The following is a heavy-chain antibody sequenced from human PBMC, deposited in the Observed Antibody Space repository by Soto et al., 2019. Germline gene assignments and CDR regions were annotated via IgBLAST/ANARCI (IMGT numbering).Heavy chain of an antibody. J-gene: IGHJ4*02. CDR2: INAGNGNT. Sequence: ASVKVSCKASGYTFTSYAMHWVRQAPGQRLEWMGWINAGNGNTKYSREFQGRFSFTRDTSASTAYLELNSLISKNTAVYYCARSSSYYFIDDYWGRGTLVTVS. D-gene: IGHD3-22*01. CDR3: ARSSSYYFIDDY. CDR1: GYTFTSYA. V-gene: IGHV1-3*01.